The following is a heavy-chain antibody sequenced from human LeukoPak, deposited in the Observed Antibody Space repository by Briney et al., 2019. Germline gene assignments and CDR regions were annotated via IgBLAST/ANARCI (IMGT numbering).Heavy chain of an antibody. D-gene: IGHD3-10*01. CDR1: GYTFTSYD. CDR3: ARGHEYYYGSGEVGDY. V-gene: IGHV1-2*02. Sequence: ASVKVSCKASGYTFTSYDINWVRQATGQGLECMGWINPNSGGTNYAQKFQGRVTMTRDTSISTAYMELSRLRSDDTAVYYCARGHEYYYGSGEVGDYWGQGTLVTVSS. CDR2: INPNSGGT. J-gene: IGHJ4*02.